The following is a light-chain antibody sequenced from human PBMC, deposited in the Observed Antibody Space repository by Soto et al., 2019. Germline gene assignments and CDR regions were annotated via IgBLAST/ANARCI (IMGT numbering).Light chain of an antibody. CDR2: AAS. V-gene: IGKV1-39*01. J-gene: IGKJ4*01. Sequence: DIQMTQSPSSLSASVGDRVIITCRASQSISSYLNWYQQKPGKAPKLLIYAASSLQSGVPSRFSGSGSGTDFTLTISSLQPEDFTTYYCQQNFSPSVTFGGGTTVEIK. CDR1: QSISSY. CDR3: QQNFSPSVT.